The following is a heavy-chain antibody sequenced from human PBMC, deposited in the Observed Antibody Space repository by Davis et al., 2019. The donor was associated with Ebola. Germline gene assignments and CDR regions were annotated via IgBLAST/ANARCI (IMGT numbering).Heavy chain of an antibody. D-gene: IGHD6-19*01. CDR1: GGSISSSNW. V-gene: IGHV4-4*02. Sequence: MPSETLSLTCAVSGGSISSSNWWSWVRQPPGRGLEWIGEIYHSGSTNYNPSLKSRVTISVDTSKNQFSLKLSSVTAADTAVYYCARGQWLVPRKAFDYWGQGTLVTVSS. CDR2: IYHSGST. CDR3: ARGQWLVPRKAFDY. J-gene: IGHJ4*02.